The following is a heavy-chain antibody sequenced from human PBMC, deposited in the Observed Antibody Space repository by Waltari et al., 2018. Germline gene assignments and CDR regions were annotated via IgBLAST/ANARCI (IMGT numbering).Heavy chain of an antibody. CDR2: IYYSGST. J-gene: IGHJ4*02. CDR1: GGSIRSGGYY. CDR3: ARTYYYDSSGYWGLYYFDY. V-gene: IGHV4-31*03. Sequence: QVQLQESGPGLVKPSQTLSLTCTVSGGSIRSGGYYWRWIRQPPGKGLEWIGYIYYSGSTYYNPSLKSRVTISVDTSKNQFSLKLSSVTAADTAVYYCARTYYYDSSGYWGLYYFDYWGQGTLVTVSS. D-gene: IGHD3-22*01.